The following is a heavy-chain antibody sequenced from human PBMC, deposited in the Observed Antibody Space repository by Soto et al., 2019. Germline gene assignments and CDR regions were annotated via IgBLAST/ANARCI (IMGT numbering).Heavy chain of an antibody. CDR3: ARAALDFWSGYYTDY. CDR2: IYYSGST. Sequence: QVQLQESGPGLVKPSETLSLTCTVSGGSVSSGSYYWSWIRQPPGKGLEWIGYIYYSGSTNYNPSLKSRVTISVDTSKNQFSLKLSSVTAADTAVYYCARAALDFWSGYYTDYWGQGPLVTVSS. J-gene: IGHJ4*02. D-gene: IGHD3-3*01. V-gene: IGHV4-61*01. CDR1: GGSVSSGSYY.